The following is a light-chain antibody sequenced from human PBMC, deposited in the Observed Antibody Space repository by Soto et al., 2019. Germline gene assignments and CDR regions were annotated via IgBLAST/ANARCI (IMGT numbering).Light chain of an antibody. CDR1: QSVSDSQ. V-gene: IGKV3-20*01. CDR2: GVS. CDR3: QQYGSSPKT. Sequence: IVLTQSPGTLSLSPWERATLSCRTSQSVSDSQLAWYQQKPGQAPRLLIYGVSSRATTIPDRFSGSGSGTDFTLTISRLEPEDFAVYYCQQYGSSPKTFGQGTKVDIK. J-gene: IGKJ1*01.